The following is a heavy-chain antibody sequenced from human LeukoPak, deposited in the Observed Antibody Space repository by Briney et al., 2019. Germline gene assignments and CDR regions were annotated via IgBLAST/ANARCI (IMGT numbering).Heavy chain of an antibody. D-gene: IGHD6-19*01. CDR2: ISGSGGST. Sequence: EGSLRLSCAASGFTFSSYAMSWVRQAPGKGLEWVSVISGSGGSTYYADSVKGRFTISRDNSKNTLYLQMNSLRAEDTAVYYCAKMAVAGTEFDSWGQGTLATVSS. J-gene: IGHJ4*02. CDR3: AKMAVAGTEFDS. CDR1: GFTFSSYA. V-gene: IGHV3-23*01.